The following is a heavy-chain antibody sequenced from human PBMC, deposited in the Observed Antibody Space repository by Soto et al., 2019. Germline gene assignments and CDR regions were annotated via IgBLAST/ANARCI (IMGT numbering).Heavy chain of an antibody. CDR1: GFTFSSYG. V-gene: IGHV3-30*18. Sequence: QVQLVESGGGVVQPGRSLRLSCAASGFTFSSYGMHWVRQAPGKELEWVAVVSYDGNNEYYADSVKDRFTISRDNSKNTLYLQMNSLRAEDTAMYYCAKTITTPAVSSYSRDSTGRGALIDYWGQGTLVIVSS. J-gene: IGHJ4*02. CDR2: VSYDGNNE. CDR3: AKTITTPAVSSYSRDSTGRGALIDY. D-gene: IGHD3-3*01.